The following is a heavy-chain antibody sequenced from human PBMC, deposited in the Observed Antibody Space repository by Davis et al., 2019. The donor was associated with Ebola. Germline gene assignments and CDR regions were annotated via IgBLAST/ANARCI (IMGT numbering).Heavy chain of an antibody. Sequence: SETLSLTCTVSGGSVSSGSYYWSWIRQPPGKGLKWIGYIYYSGSTNYNPSLKSRVTISGDTSKNQFSLNVNSVTAADTAMYYCARTPQYTSYGSYFDYWGQGALVTVSS. CDR1: GGSVSSGSYY. J-gene: IGHJ4*02. CDR2: IYYSGST. V-gene: IGHV4-61*01. CDR3: ARTPQYTSYGSYFDY. D-gene: IGHD1-26*01.